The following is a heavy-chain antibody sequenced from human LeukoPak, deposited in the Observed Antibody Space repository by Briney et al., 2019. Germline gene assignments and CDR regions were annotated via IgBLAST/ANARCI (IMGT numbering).Heavy chain of an antibody. CDR3: ARATWNYYYYYMDV. D-gene: IGHD1-1*01. CDR2: FDPEDGET. V-gene: IGHV1-24*01. J-gene: IGHJ6*03. Sequence: TGGSLRLSCAASGFTFSSYGMHWVRQAPGKGLEWMGGFDPEDGETIYAQKFQGRVTMTEDTSTDTAYMELSSLRSEDTAVYYCARATWNYYYYYMDVWGKGTTVTVSS. CDR1: GFTFSSYG.